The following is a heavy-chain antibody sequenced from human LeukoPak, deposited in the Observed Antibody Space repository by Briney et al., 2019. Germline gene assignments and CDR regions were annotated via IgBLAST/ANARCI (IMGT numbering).Heavy chain of an antibody. CDR3: AREDNYYDSSGFDY. V-gene: IGHV1-8*01. CDR1: GYTFTSYD. D-gene: IGHD3-22*01. J-gene: IGHJ4*02. Sequence: ASVKVSCKASGYTFTSYDINWVRQATGQGLEWMGWMNPNSGNTGYAQKFQGRVTMTRNTSISTAYMELSRLRSDDTAVYYCAREDNYYDSSGFDYWGQGTLVTVSS. CDR2: MNPNSGNT.